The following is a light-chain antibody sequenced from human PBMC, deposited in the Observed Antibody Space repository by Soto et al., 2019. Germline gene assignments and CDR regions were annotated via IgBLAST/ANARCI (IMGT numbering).Light chain of an antibody. CDR2: GAS. CDR1: QSVSKN. V-gene: IGKV3-15*01. CDR3: QQRSNWPPALS. J-gene: IGKJ4*01. Sequence: ETVMTQSPATLSVSPGERATLSCRASQSVSKNLAWYQQKPGQAPRLLISGASTRATGIPARFSGSGSGTEFTLTISSLQSEDFAVYYCQQRSNWPPALSFGGGTKVEI.